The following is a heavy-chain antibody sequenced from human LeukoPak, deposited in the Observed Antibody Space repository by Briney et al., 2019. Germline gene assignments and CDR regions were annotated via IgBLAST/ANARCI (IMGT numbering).Heavy chain of an antibody. CDR1: GYSFTSYW. J-gene: IGHJ6*02. D-gene: IGHD3-10*01. CDR3: ARQLTMIRGYGMDV. V-gene: IGHV5-51*01. CDR2: INPGNSDT. Sequence: GESLKISCKASGYSFTSYWIVWVRQMPGKGLEWMGFINPGNSDTRYSPSFQGQVTISADKSISTAYLQWSSLKASDTAMYYCARQLTMIRGYGMDVWGQGTTVTASS.